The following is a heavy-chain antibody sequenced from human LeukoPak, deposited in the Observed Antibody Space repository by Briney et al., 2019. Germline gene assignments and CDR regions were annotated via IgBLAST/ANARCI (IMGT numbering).Heavy chain of an antibody. CDR3: ARVALPYSSGWYPYFDY. Sequence: GGSLRLSCAASGFAFNTYAMHWVRQAPGQGLEWVALIWHDGSHKFYSNSVRGQFTISRDNSKNTVSLQMNNLRPEDTAVYYCARVALPYSSGWYPYFDYWGQGTLVTVSS. CDR1: GFAFNTYA. D-gene: IGHD6-19*01. CDR2: IWHDGSHK. J-gene: IGHJ4*02. V-gene: IGHV3-33*01.